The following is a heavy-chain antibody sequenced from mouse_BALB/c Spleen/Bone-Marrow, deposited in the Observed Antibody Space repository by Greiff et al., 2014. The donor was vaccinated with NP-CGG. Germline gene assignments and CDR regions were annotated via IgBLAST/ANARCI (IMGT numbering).Heavy chain of an antibody. CDR2: IHPYNGDT. V-gene: IGHV1-37*01. CDR3: GRYGYDAMDF. D-gene: IGHD1-1*02. J-gene: IGHJ4*01. CDR1: GFSFTDYF. Sequence: EVKLQESGPELVKPGASVKLSCRASGFSFTDYFINWVKQSHGKSLEWIGSIHPYNGDTFYNQKFKVKATLTVDKSSNTARMELLSLTSEDSAVYYCGRYGYDAMDFWGQGTSVTVSS.